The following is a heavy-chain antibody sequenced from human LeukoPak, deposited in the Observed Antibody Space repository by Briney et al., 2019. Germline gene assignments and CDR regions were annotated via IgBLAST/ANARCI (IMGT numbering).Heavy chain of an antibody. J-gene: IGHJ4*02. CDR2: IYYSGST. D-gene: IGHD6-13*01. V-gene: IGHV4-59*08. Sequence: SETLSLTCTVSGGSISSYYWSWIRQPPGKGLEWIGYIYYSGSTNYNPSLKSRVTISVDTSKNQFSLKLSSVTAADTAVYYRARVIPAAGFFDYWGQGTLVTVSS. CDR3: ARVIPAAGFFDY. CDR1: GGSISSYY.